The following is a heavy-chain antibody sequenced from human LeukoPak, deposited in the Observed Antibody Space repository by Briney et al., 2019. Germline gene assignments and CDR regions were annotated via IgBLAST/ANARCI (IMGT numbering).Heavy chain of an antibody. Sequence: SETLSLTCTVSGGSISSYYWSWIRQPPGKGLEWIGYIYYSGSTNYNPSLTSRVTISVDTSKNQFSLKLSSVTAADTAVYYGARHGDFGSGYYMRYYFDYWGQGTLVAVSS. CDR2: IYYSGST. CDR1: GGSISSYY. D-gene: IGHD3-3*01. J-gene: IGHJ4*02. V-gene: IGHV4-59*08. CDR3: ARHGDFGSGYYMRYYFDY.